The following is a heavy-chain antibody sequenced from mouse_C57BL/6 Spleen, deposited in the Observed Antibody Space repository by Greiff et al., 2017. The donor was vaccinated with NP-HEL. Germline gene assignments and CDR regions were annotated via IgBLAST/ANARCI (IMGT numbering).Heavy chain of an antibody. CDR1: GYTFTSYW. CDR3: ARRDYYGSSYRDY. Sequence: QVQLQQPGAELVMPGASVKLSCKASGYTFTSYWMHWVKQRPGQGLEWIGEIDPSDSYTNYNQKFKGKSTLTVDKSSSTAYMQLSSLTSEDSAVYYCARRDYYGSSYRDYWGQGTTRTVSS. CDR2: IDPSDSYT. J-gene: IGHJ2*01. V-gene: IGHV1-69*01. D-gene: IGHD1-1*01.